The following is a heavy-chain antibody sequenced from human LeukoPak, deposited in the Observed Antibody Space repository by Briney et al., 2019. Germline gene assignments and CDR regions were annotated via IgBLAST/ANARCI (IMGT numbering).Heavy chain of an antibody. Sequence: GGSLRLSCAASGFTFSSYEMNWVRQAPGKGLEWISYISSSGDAIYYADSVKGRFTISRDNSKNTLYLEMNSLRVEDTAVYYCASWGLAEQWLVGWFDYLGQGTLVTVSS. CDR2: ISSSGDAI. CDR3: ASWGLAEQWLVGWFDY. V-gene: IGHV3-48*03. J-gene: IGHJ4*02. D-gene: IGHD6-19*01. CDR1: GFTFSSYE.